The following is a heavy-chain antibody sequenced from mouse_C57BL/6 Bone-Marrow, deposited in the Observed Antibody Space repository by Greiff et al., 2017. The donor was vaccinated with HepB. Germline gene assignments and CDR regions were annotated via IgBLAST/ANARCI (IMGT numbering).Heavy chain of an antibody. Sequence: QVQLQQPGAELARPGSSVKLSCKASGYTFTSYWMDWVKQRPGQGLEWIGNIYPSDSETHYNQKFKDKATLTVDKSSSTAYMQLSSLTSEDSAVYYCASYGSRGAMDYWGQGTSVTVSS. D-gene: IGHD1-1*01. V-gene: IGHV1-61*01. CDR2: IYPSDSET. CDR1: GYTFTSYW. CDR3: ASYGSRGAMDY. J-gene: IGHJ4*01.